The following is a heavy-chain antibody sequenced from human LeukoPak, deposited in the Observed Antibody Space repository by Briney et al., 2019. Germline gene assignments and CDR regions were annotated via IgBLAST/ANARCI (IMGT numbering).Heavy chain of an antibody. CDR1: GYSISSGYY. Sequence: KSSETLSLTCAVSGYSISSGYYWGWIRQPPGKGLEWIGSIHHSGSTYYNPSLNSRVTISVDTSKNQFSLKLSSVTAADTAVYYCARHVDTMIVVVITQFDYWGQGTLVTVSS. CDR3: ARHVDTMIVVVITQFDY. V-gene: IGHV4-38-2*01. J-gene: IGHJ4*02. D-gene: IGHD3-22*01. CDR2: IHHSGST.